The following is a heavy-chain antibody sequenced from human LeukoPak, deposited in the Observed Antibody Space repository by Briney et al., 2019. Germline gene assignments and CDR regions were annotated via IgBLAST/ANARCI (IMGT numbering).Heavy chain of an antibody. CDR2: INHSGST. J-gene: IGHJ3*02. D-gene: IGHD2-15*01. CDR1: GGSFSGYY. CDR3: ARHCSGGSCWAAFDI. V-gene: IGHV4-34*01. Sequence: PSETLSLTCAVYGGSFSGYYWSWIRQPPGKGLEWIGEINHSGSTNYNPSLKSRVTISVDTSKNQFSLKLSSVTAADTAVYYCARHCSGGSCWAAFDIWGQGTMVTVSS.